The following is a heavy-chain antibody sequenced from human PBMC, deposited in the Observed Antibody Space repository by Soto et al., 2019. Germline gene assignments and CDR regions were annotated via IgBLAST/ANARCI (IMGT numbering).Heavy chain of an antibody. CDR2: INPGNGDT. Sequence: ASVKVSCKASGYPFTIYAIHWVRQAPGQSLEWMGWINPGNGDTKYSQIFQGRVTITWDTSARTAYMDLSSLISEDTADYYCARDSSSSRSFDYWGQGARVTVPQ. CDR1: GYPFTIYA. J-gene: IGHJ4*02. D-gene: IGHD6-6*01. CDR3: ARDSSSSRSFDY. V-gene: IGHV1-3*01.